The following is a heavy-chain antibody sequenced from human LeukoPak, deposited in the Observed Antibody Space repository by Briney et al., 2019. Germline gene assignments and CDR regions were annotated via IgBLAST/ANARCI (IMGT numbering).Heavy chain of an antibody. CDR2: SSSTTSPI. D-gene: IGHD3-10*01. J-gene: IGHJ3*02. CDR1: GFTLTSYR. V-gene: IGHV3-48*02. CDR3: AGDPGDYGSGSLNAFDI. Sequence: PGGSLRLSCAASGFTLTSYRMNWVRQAPGKGLEWLSFSSSTTSPIYYADSVKGRFTISRDSAKNSMYMQMTSLTDADTAVYYCAGDPGDYGSGSLNAFDIWGQGTMVTVSS.